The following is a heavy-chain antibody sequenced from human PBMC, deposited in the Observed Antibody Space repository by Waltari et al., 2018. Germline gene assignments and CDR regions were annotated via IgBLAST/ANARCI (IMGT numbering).Heavy chain of an antibody. CDR3: ARGAYSSGWYDGAFDI. CDR2: ISSSSSYI. D-gene: IGHD6-19*01. V-gene: IGHV3-21*01. Sequence: EVQLVESGGGLVKPGGSLRLSCAASGFPFRSYRMNRVGQAPGKGLEWVSSISSSSSYIYYADSVKGRFTISRDNAKNSLYLQMNSLRAEDTAVYYCARGAYSSGWYDGAFDIWGQGTMVTVSS. J-gene: IGHJ3*02. CDR1: GFPFRSYR.